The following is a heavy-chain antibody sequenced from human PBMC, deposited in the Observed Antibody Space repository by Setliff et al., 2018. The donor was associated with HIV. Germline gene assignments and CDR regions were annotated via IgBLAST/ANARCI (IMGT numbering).Heavy chain of an antibody. CDR3: ARLTTTYYYDSSAYYHPV. CDR1: GGSISSSNW. CDR2: IYHSGST. D-gene: IGHD3-22*01. J-gene: IGHJ4*02. Sequence: PSETLSLTCAVSGGSISSSNWWSWVRQPPGKGLEWIGEIYHSGSTNYNPSLKSRVTISLDKSKNQFSLKLSSVTAADTAVFYCARLTTTYYYDSSAYYHPVWGQGTLVTVSS. V-gene: IGHV4-4*02.